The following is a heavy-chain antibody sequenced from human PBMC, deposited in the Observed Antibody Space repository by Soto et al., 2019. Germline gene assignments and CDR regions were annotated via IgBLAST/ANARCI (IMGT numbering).Heavy chain of an antibody. D-gene: IGHD3-22*01. CDR3: ARTTNYYDSSGCPLNWFDP. Sequence: PGESLKISCKGSGYSFTSYWIGWVRQMPGKGLEWMGIIYPGDSDTRYSPSFQGQVTISADKSISTAYLQWSSLKASDTAMYYCARTTNYYDSSGCPLNWFDPWGQGTLVTVSS. CDR2: IYPGDSDT. J-gene: IGHJ5*02. CDR1: GYSFTSYW. V-gene: IGHV5-51*01.